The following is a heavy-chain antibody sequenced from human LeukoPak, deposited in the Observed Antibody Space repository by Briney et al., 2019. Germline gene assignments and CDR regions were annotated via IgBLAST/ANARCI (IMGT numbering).Heavy chain of an antibody. D-gene: IGHD4-17*01. V-gene: IGHV3-74*01. CDR3: ARYGDYGVVDP. CDR1: GFTFSDYY. J-gene: IGHJ5*02. Sequence: GGSLRLSCAASGFTFSDYYMSWVRQAPGKGLVWVSRINSDGSSTSYADSVKGRFTISRDNAKNTLYLQMNSLRAEDTAVYYCARYGDYGVVDPWGQGTLVTVSS. CDR2: INSDGSST.